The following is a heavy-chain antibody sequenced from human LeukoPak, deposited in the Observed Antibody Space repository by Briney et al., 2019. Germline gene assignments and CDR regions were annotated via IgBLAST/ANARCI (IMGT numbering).Heavy chain of an antibody. D-gene: IGHD1-7*01. Sequence: ASVKVSCKASGYTFTGYYMHWVRQAPGHGLEWMGWINPNSGGTNYAQKFQGRLTMTRDTSISTAYMELSRLRSDDTAVYYCARDPTRNNWNYSWYWGQGTLVTVSS. CDR3: ARDPTRNNWNYSWY. CDR1: GYTFTGYY. J-gene: IGHJ4*02. V-gene: IGHV1-2*02. CDR2: INPNSGGT.